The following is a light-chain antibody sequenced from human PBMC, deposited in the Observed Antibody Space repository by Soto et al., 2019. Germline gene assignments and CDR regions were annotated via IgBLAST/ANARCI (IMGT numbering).Light chain of an antibody. CDR2: DNT. V-gene: IGLV1-40*01. CDR3: QSFDSSLSAWV. CDR1: SSNIGAGYD. J-gene: IGLJ3*02. Sequence: QSVLTQPPSVSGAPGQRVTISCTGSSSNIGAGYDVHWYQQLPGTAPKLLIYDNTNRPSGVPDRFSGSKSGTSASLAITGLQAEDDADYYCQSFDSSLSAWVFGGGTQLTVL.